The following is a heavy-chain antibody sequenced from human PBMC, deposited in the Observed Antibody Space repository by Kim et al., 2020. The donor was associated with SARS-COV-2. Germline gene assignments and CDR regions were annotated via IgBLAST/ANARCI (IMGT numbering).Heavy chain of an antibody. Sequence: SETLSLTCAVSGGSISSGGYSWSWIRQPPGKGREWIGYIYHSGSTYYNPSLKIRVTISVDRSKNQFSLKLSSVTAADTAVYYCASATHYGSGCRFDPWGQGTLVTVSS. D-gene: IGHD3-10*01. CDR3: ASATHYGSGCRFDP. V-gene: IGHV4-30-2*01. CDR2: IYHSGST. CDR1: GGSISSGGYS. J-gene: IGHJ5*02.